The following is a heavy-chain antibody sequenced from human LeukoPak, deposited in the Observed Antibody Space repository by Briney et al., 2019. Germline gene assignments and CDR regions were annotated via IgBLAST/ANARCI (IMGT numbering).Heavy chain of an antibody. CDR3: ASGDYDILTGYPYGYYYYGMDV. Sequence: GGSLRLSCAASGFTFSDYYMSWIRQAPGKGLEWVSYISSSSSYTNYADSVKGRFTISRDNAKNSLYLQMNSLRAEDTAVYYCASGDYDILTGYPYGYYYYGMDVWGKGTTVTVSS. V-gene: IGHV3-11*06. J-gene: IGHJ6*04. D-gene: IGHD3-9*01. CDR1: GFTFSDYY. CDR2: ISSSSSYT.